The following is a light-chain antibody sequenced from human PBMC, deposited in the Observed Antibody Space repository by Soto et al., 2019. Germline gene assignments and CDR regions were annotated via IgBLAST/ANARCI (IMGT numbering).Light chain of an antibody. CDR3: QQYNTYWT. V-gene: IGKV1-5*01. CDR2: DAS. CDR1: QNVNNW. J-gene: IGKJ1*01. Sequence: DIQMTQFPSALSASVGDRVTITCRASQNVNNWLAWYQHKPGEAPQLLIYDASVLETGVPSRFSGSGSGTEFTLAISGLQSDDFATYSCQQYNTYWTFGPGTKVDIK.